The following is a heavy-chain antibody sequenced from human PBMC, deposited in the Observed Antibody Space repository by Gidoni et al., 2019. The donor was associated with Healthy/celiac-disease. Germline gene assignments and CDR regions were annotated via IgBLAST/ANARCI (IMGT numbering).Heavy chain of an antibody. J-gene: IGHJ6*02. D-gene: IGHD3-16*02. Sequence: QVQLVQSGAEVKKPGSSVKVSCKASGGTFSSYAIRWVRQAPGQGLEWMGGIIPIFGTANYAQKFQGRVTITADKSTSTAYMELSSLRSEDTAVYYCARCDYVWGSYRTHYYYGMDVWGQGTTVTVSS. CDR2: IIPIFGTA. CDR1: GGTFSSYA. V-gene: IGHV1-69*06. CDR3: ARCDYVWGSYRTHYYYGMDV.